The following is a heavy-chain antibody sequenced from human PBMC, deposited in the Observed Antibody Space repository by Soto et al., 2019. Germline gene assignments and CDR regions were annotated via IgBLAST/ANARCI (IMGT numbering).Heavy chain of an antibody. V-gene: IGHV4-34*01. CDR3: ARGYIVATIIFDY. CDR1: GGSFSGYY. Sequence: SETLSLTCAVYGGSFSGYYWSWIRQPPGKGLEWIGEINHSGSTNYNPSLKSRVTISVDTSKNQFSLKLSSVTAADTAVYYCARGYIVATIIFDYWGQGTLVTVSS. J-gene: IGHJ4*02. CDR2: INHSGST. D-gene: IGHD5-12*01.